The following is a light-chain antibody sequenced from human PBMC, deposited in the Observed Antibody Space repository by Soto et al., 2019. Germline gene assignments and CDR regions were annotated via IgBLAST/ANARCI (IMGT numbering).Light chain of an antibody. J-gene: IGKJ1*01. CDR3: QQFYRYPCT. V-gene: IGKV1-5*03. CDR2: KAS. Sequence: DIQMTQSPSTLSASVGDRVTITCRASQSVDTCLAWYQQKPGKAPHLLIYKASSLETGVPSRFSGSGSVTAFSRTTSCLPTDDFATYYCQQFYRYPCTFGQGIKVESK. CDR1: QSVDTC.